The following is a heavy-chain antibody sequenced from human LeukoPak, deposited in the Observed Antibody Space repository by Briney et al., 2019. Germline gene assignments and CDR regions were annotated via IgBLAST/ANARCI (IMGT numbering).Heavy chain of an antibody. CDR3: ARESIAAAGIDY. CDR1: GASVSSDDYY. V-gene: IGHV4-30-4*01. Sequence: SQTLSLACSVSGASVSSDDYYWGWIRQPPGQGLEWIAYISYSGSTYYNPSLKSRVTISVDTSKNQFSLKLSSVTAADTAVYYCARESIAAAGIDYWGQGTLVTVSS. CDR2: ISYSGST. D-gene: IGHD6-13*01. J-gene: IGHJ4*02.